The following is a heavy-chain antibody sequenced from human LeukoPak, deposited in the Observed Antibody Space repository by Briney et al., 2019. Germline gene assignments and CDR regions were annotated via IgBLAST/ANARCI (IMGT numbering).Heavy chain of an antibody. CDR2: IYYSGST. CDR1: GGSISSGDYY. CDR3: ARAMTSDWYIDL. V-gene: IGHV4-30-4*08. Sequence: SQTLSLTCTVPGGSISSGDYYWSWIRQPPGKGLDWIGYIYYSGSTYYNPSLKSRVTISVDTSKNQFSLKLSSVTAADTAVYYCARAMTSDWYIDLWGRGTLVTVSS. J-gene: IGHJ2*01.